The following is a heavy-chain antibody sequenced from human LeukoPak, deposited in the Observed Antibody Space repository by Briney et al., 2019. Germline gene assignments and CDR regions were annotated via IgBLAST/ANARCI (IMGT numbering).Heavy chain of an antibody. CDR3: AKGLSMDV. V-gene: IGHV3-23*01. CDR1: GFTFSSYA. Sequence: GGSLRLSCAASGFTFSSYAMSWVRQAPGKGLEWVSAISDSGGRTYYADSVKGRFIISRDNSKNTLYLQMNSLRVEDTAVYYCAKGLSMDVWGQGTTVTVSS. D-gene: IGHD2/OR15-2a*01. CDR2: ISDSGGRT. J-gene: IGHJ6*02.